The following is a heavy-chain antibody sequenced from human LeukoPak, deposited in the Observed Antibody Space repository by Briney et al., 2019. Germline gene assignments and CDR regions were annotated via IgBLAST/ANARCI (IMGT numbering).Heavy chain of an antibody. CDR3: AREDGEPGIAVAGLDY. J-gene: IGHJ4*02. CDR1: NFTSRTYR. Sequence: GRSLRLSCGASNFTSRTYRMIWARHTAGTGLGWISYISSGGGATHYADSVKGRFTISRDNDKNSLYLQMNSLRAEDTAVYYCAREDGEPGIAVAGLDYWGQGTLVTVSS. D-gene: IGHD6-19*01. V-gene: IGHV3-21*05. CDR2: ISSGGGAT.